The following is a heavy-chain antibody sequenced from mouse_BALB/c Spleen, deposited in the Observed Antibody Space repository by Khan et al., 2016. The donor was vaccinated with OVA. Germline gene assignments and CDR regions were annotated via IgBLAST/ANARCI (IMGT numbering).Heavy chain of an antibody. CDR2: IYPGTDNT. Sequence: VKLLESGAELVRPGASVKLSCKTSGYIFTNYWIHWVKQRSGQGLEWIARIYPGTDNTYYSEKVRDKATLTADKSSSTAYMQLSSLKSEDSAIYFGAREEALYAFDYWGQGTTLTVSS. J-gene: IGHJ2*01. V-gene: IGHV1-76*01. CDR1: GYIFTNYW. CDR3: AREEALYAFDY. D-gene: IGHD2-14*01.